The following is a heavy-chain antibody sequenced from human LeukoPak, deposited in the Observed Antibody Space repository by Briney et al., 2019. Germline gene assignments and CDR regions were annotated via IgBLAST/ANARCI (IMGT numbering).Heavy chain of an antibody. J-gene: IGHJ4*02. CDR1: GFTFSSYE. D-gene: IGHD6-13*01. Sequence: QPGGSLRLSCAASGFTFSSYEMNWVRQAPGKGLEWVSYISSSGSTIYYADSVKGRFTISRDNAKTSLYLQMNSLRAEDSAVYYCARDQAGRHSDYWGQGTLVTVSS. CDR3: ARDQAGRHSDY. V-gene: IGHV3-48*03. CDR2: ISSSGSTI.